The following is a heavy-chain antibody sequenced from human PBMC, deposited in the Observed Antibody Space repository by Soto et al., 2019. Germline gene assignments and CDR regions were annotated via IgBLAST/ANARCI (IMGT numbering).Heavy chain of an antibody. J-gene: IGHJ4*02. CDR2: ITFNGAGT. CDR3: TNYAFSGAPKAGAFEY. Sequence: PGGSLRLSCAASGFTFTSHPMTWVRQAPWKGLEWVSTITFNGAGTYYAGSVRGRFTISRDNSKNTLYLQMNSLRDEDSALYYCTNYAFSGAPKAGAFEYWGQGTLVTVSS. CDR1: GFTFTSHP. D-gene: IGHD2-15*01. V-gene: IGHV3-23*01.